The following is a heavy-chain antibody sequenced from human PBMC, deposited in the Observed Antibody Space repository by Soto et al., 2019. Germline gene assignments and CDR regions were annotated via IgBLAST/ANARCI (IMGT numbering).Heavy chain of an antibody. D-gene: IGHD2-15*01. J-gene: IGHJ3*01. Sequence: EVQLVESGGGLVMPGGSLRLSCAASGFTFASYHMSWVRQAPGKGLDWVSSINPSSSHIYYADSVRGRFTSSRDDSNNSLDLHLNSLRTEDVAIYYCARGYCGGVGCYLRRDAFDVWGQGTTGMVSS. CDR1: GFTFASYH. V-gene: IGHV3-21*02. CDR3: ARGYCGGVGCYLRRDAFDV. CDR2: INPSSSHI.